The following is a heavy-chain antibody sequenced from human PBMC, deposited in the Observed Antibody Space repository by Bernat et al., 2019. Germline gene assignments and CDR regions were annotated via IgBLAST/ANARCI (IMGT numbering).Heavy chain of an antibody. CDR3: ARRRTSDWDFEY. Sequence: EVQLVQSGAEVKKPGESLKISCKCSGNSFTSYWIAWVRQMPGKGLEWMGIIYAGDSDTRYSPSFQGQVTISADKSISTAYLQWNSLKASDTAVYYCARRRTSDWDFEYWGQGTLVTVSS. V-gene: IGHV5-51*01. CDR2: IYAGDSDT. D-gene: IGHD6-19*01. J-gene: IGHJ4*02. CDR1: GNSFTSYW.